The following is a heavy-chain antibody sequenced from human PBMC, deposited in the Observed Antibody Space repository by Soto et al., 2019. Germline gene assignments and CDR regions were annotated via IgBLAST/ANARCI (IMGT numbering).Heavy chain of an antibody. V-gene: IGHV3-74*01. CDR2: INGDGSST. CDR1: GFTFTTYW. D-gene: IGHD1-1*01. J-gene: IGHJ4*02. Sequence: GGSLRLSCAASGFTFTTYWMHWVRQVPGKGLVWVSRINGDGSSTTYADSVKGRFTISRGNAKNTLHLQMNSLRAEDTAVYYWTRGPRASSTGTGAHWGQGTLVTVSS. CDR3: TRGPRASSTGTGAH.